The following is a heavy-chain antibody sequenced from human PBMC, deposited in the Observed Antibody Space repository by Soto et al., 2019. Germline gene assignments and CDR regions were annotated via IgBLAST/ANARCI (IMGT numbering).Heavy chain of an antibody. J-gene: IGHJ5*02. CDR2: IYYSGST. Sequence: TSETLSLTCTVSGGSISSGGYYWSWIRQHPGKGLEWIGYIYYSGSTYYNPSLKSRVTISVDTSKNQFSLKLSSVTAADTAVYYCAREGLAAAGTENWFDPWGQGTLVTVSS. CDR3: AREGLAAAGTENWFDP. D-gene: IGHD6-13*01. CDR1: GGSISSGGYY. V-gene: IGHV4-31*03.